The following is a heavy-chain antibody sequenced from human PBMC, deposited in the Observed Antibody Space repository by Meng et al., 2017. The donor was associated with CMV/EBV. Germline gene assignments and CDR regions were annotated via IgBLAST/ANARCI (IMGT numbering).Heavy chain of an antibody. CDR3: ARAADTAMAFYV. J-gene: IGHJ6*02. CDR2: IYYSGST. V-gene: IGHV4-61*01. D-gene: IGHD5-18*01. CDR1: GGSVSSGSYY. Sequence: ESLKISCTVSGGSVSSGSYYWSWIRQPPGKGLEWIGYIYYSGSTNYNPSLKSRVTISVDTSKNQFSLKLSSVTAADTAVYYCARAADTAMAFYVWGQGTTVTVSS.